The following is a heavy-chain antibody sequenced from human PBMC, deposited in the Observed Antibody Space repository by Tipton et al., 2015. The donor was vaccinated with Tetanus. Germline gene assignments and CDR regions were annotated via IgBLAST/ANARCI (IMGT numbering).Heavy chain of an antibody. CDR3: AREQIRLIGEVIFRYFDL. CDR2: ITYSRTT. D-gene: IGHD3-3*02. CDR1: GGSVRSGSYS. Sequence: TLSLTCTVSGGSVRSGSYSWNWIRQPPGKGLEWVGKITYSRTTNYNSSLKSRVTISLDASTSQFSLQLTSATAADTAVYYCAREQIRLIGEVIFRYFDLWGRGTLVTVSS. J-gene: IGHJ2*01. V-gene: IGHV4-61*01.